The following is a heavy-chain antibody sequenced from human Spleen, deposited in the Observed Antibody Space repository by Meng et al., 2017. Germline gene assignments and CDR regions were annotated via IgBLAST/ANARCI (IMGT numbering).Heavy chain of an antibody. CDR2: INHSGST. J-gene: IGHJ4*02. D-gene: IGHD4-11*01. Sequence: QLPLLPWGQGWLKPSVTLYRTCNCYGGDFSGYYWTWIRQSPGRGLEWVGEINHSGSTNYNPSLESRATISVDTSQNNLSLKLSSVTAADSAVYYCARGPTTMAHDFDYWGQGTLVTVSS. V-gene: IGHV4-34*01. CDR3: ARGPTTMAHDFDY. CDR1: GGDFSGYY.